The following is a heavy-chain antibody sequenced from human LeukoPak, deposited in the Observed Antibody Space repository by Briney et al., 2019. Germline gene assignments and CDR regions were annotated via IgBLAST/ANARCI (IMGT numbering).Heavy chain of an antibody. J-gene: IGHJ5*02. D-gene: IGHD1-26*01. CDR2: IWYDGSNK. CDR3: AKDAQGIVGAPVNWFDP. V-gene: IGHV3-33*06. CDR1: GFTFNKYG. Sequence: GGSLRLSCAASGFTFNKYGMHWVRQAPGKGLEWVAVIWYDGSNKKYVEPVKGRFTISRDNSKNTVHLQMSSLRGEDTAVYYCAKDAQGIVGAPVNWFDPWGQGTLVTVSS.